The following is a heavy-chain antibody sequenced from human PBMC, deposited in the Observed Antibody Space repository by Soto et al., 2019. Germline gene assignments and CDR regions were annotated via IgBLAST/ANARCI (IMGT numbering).Heavy chain of an antibody. CDR2: MNPNSGNT. J-gene: IGHJ2*01. D-gene: IGHD3-3*01. V-gene: IGHV1-8*01. CDR1: GYTFTSYD. Sequence: QVQLVQSGAEVKKPGASVKVSCKASGYTFTSYDINWVRQATGQGLEWMGWMNPNSGNTGYAQKFQGRVTMTRNTSISTAYMELSSLRSEDTAVYYCARGLRDYDFWSGYPPDYWYFDLWGRGTLVTVSS. CDR3: ARGLRDYDFWSGYPPDYWYFDL.